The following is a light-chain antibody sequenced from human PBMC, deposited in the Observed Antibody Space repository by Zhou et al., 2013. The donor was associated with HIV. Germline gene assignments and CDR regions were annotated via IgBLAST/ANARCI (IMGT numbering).Light chain of an antibody. CDR2: EVS. V-gene: IGKV2D-29*02. J-gene: IGKJ4*01. CDR3: MQSVQLPLT. Sequence: DIVMTQTPFSLSVTPGQPASISCKSSQSLLHSDGKTYLYWYLQKPGQSPQVLIYEVSNRFSGVPERFSGSGSRTDFTLKISRWRLRMLGLFCMQSVQLPLTFGGGPRWRSN. CDR1: QSLLHSDGKTY.